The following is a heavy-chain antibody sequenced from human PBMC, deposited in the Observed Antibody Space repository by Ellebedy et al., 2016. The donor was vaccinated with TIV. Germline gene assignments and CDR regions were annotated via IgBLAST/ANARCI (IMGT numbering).Heavy chain of an antibody. CDR1: NGSFSGYF. Sequence: MPSETLSLTCAVYNGSFSGYFWTWIRQPPGKGLEWIGEINPSGTTNYNPSLKSRVTISVDTSKNQFSLKLSSVTAADTAVYYCARSYKRTARDAFDIWGQGTMVTVSS. J-gene: IGHJ3*02. D-gene: IGHD1-14*01. CDR3: ARSYKRTARDAFDI. V-gene: IGHV4-34*01. CDR2: INPSGTT.